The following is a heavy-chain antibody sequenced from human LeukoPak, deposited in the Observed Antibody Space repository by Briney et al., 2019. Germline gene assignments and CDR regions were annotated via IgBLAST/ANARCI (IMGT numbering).Heavy chain of an antibody. D-gene: IGHD6-13*01. V-gene: IGHV1-69*13. CDR3: ASPTIGTLQKYSSSWYYFDY. J-gene: IGHJ4*02. Sequence: SVKVSCKASGGTFSSYAISWVRQAPGQGLEWMGGIIPIFGTANYAQKFQGRVTITADESTSTAYMELSSLRSEDTAVYYCASPTIGTLQKYSSSWYYFDYWGQGTLVTVSS. CDR1: GGTFSSYA. CDR2: IIPIFGTA.